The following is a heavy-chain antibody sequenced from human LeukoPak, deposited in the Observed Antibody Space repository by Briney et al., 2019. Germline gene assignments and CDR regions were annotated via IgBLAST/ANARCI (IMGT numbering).Heavy chain of an antibody. CDR2: ISSNGGST. CDR1: GFTFSSYA. Sequence: GGSLRLSCAASGFTFSSYAMHLVRQAPGKGLEYVSAISSNGGSTYYANSVKGRFTISRDNSKNTLYLQMGSLRAEDMAVYYCARDRERSDYDILTGYSDYWGQGTLVTVSS. J-gene: IGHJ4*02. V-gene: IGHV3-64*01. CDR3: ARDRERSDYDILTGYSDY. D-gene: IGHD3-9*01.